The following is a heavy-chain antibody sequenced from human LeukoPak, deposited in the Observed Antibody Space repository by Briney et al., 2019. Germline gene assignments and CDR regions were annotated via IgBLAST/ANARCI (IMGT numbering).Heavy chain of an antibody. D-gene: IGHD3-16*01. CDR3: AREEGVRLGGSSYARYYFDY. CDR2: IYYSGRT. J-gene: IGHJ4*02. CDR1: GGSISTYY. Sequence: SETLSLTCTVSGGSISTYYWSWIRQPPGKGLEWIGYIYYSGRTNYNPPLRSRVTISVDTSKNQFSLKLSSVTAADTAVYYCAREEGVRLGGSSYARYYFDYWGQGTLVTVSS. V-gene: IGHV4-59*01.